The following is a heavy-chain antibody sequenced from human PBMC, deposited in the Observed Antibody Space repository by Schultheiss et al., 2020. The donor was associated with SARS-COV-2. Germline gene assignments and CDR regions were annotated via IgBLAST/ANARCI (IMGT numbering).Heavy chain of an antibody. V-gene: IGHV3-23*01. CDR3: ARAEYSSSWYALGY. Sequence: GGSLRLSCAASGFTFSSYAMSWVRQAPGKGLEWVSAIGTAGDTYYPGSVKGRFTISRDNSKNTLYLQMNSLRAEDTAVYYCARAEYSSSWYALGYWGQGTLVTVSS. D-gene: IGHD6-13*01. CDR2: IGTAGDT. J-gene: IGHJ4*02. CDR1: GFTFSSYA.